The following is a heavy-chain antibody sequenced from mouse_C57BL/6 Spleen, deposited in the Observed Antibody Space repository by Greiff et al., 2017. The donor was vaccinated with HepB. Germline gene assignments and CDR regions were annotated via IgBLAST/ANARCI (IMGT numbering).Heavy chain of an antibody. CDR2: IWSDGST. CDR1: GFSFTSSG. Sequence: VKLMESGPGLVAPSQSLSITCTVSGFSFTSSGVHWVRQPPGKGLEWLVVIWSDGSTTYNSALKSRLSISTDNSKSQVFLKMNSLQTDDTAMYYCARHDRYAMDYWGKGTSVTVAS. V-gene: IGHV2-6-1*01. D-gene: IGHD2-14*01. CDR3: ARHDRYAMDY. J-gene: IGHJ4*01.